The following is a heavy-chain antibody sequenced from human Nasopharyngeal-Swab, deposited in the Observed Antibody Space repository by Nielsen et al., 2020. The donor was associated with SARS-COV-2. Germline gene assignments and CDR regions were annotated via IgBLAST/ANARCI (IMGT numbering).Heavy chain of an antibody. CDR2: IWYDGSNK. Sequence: SLKISCAASGFTSSSYGMHWVRQAPGKGLEWVAVIWYDGSNKYYADSVKGRFTISRDNAKNSLYLQMNSLRAEDTAVYYCARGVYDSSGYYYPWGQGTLVTVSS. V-gene: IGHV3-33*01. CDR3: ARGVYDSSGYYYP. D-gene: IGHD3-22*01. J-gene: IGHJ5*02. CDR1: GFTSSSYG.